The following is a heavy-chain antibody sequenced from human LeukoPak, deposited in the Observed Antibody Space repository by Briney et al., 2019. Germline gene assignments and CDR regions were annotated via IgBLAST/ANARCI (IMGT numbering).Heavy chain of an antibody. V-gene: IGHV1-8*03. CDR2: MNPNSGNT. J-gene: IGHJ6*03. D-gene: IGHD2-2*01. Sequence: ASVKVSCKASGYTFTSYDINWVRQATGQGLEWMGWMNPNSGNTGYAQKFQGRVTITRNTSISTAYMELSSLRSEDTAVYYCARAYCSSTSCPSHMDVWGKGTTVTVSS. CDR3: ARAYCSSTSCPSHMDV. CDR1: GYTFTSYD.